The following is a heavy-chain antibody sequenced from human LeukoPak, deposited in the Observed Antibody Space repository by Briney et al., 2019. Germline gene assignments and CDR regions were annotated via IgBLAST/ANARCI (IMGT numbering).Heavy chain of an antibody. CDR3: AGGGIMITFGGVYYMDV. D-gene: IGHD3-16*01. CDR1: GGSFSGYY. J-gene: IGHJ6*03. V-gene: IGHV4-59*10. Sequence: SETLSLTCAVYGGSFSGYYWSWIRQPAGKGLEWIGRIYTSGSTNYNPSLKSRVTISVDRSKNQFSLKLSSVTAADTAVYYCAGGGIMITFGGVYYMDVWGKGTTVTISS. CDR2: IYTSGST.